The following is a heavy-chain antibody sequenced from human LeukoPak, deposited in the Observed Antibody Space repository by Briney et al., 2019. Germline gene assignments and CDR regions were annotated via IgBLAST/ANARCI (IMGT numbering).Heavy chain of an antibody. CDR2: IYYSGST. CDR1: RGSISGYY. V-gene: IGHV4-59*01. D-gene: IGHD6-13*01. CDR3: ARENSNSWYLDY. Sequence: SSETLSLTCTVSRGSISGYYWSWIRQPPGKGLEWIRYIYYSGSTNYNPSLKSRVTISADTSENQFSLKLSSVTAADTAVYYCARENSNSWYLDYWGQGTLVTVSS. J-gene: IGHJ4*02.